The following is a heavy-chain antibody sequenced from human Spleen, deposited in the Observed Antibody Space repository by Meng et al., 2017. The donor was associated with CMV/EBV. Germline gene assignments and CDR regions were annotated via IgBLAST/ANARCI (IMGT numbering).Heavy chain of an antibody. CDR1: GFTFSSYW. J-gene: IGHJ6*02. V-gene: IGHV3-7*01. D-gene: IGHD3-3*01. CDR2: IKQDGSEK. CDR3: ARDRGTIFGVVMFYYYYGMDV. Sequence: GESLKISCAASGFTFSSYWMSWVRQAPGKGLEWVANIKQDGSEKYYVDSVKGRFTISRDNAKNSLYLQMNSLRAEDTAVYYCARDRGTIFGVVMFYYYYGMDVWGQGTTVTVSS.